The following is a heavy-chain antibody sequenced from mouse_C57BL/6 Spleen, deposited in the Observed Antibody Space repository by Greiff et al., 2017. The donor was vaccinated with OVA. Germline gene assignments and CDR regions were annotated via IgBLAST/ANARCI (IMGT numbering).Heavy chain of an antibody. J-gene: IGHJ3*01. CDR2: IDPANGNT. CDR1: GFNIKNTY. V-gene: IGHV14-3*01. D-gene: IGHD2-1*01. CDR3: ARGHYGNYPFAY. Sequence: EVQLQQSVAELVRPGASVKLSCTASGFNIKNTYMHWVKQRPEQGLEWIGRIDPANGNTKYAPKFQGKATITADTSSNTAYQQLSSLTSDDAAIYYCARGHYGNYPFAYWGQGTLVTVSA.